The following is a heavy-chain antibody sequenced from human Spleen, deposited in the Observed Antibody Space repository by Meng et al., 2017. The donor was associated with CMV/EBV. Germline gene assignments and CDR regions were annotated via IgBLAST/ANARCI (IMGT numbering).Heavy chain of an antibody. Sequence: GGSLRLSCAASGFTFSSYAMHWVRQAPGKGLEWVAFVRYDGSNKYYADSVKGRFTISRDNSKSTLYLQMNSLRAEDTAMYYCAKDLGILEWLLFDYWGQGTLVTVSS. CDR2: VRYDGSNK. CDR3: AKDLGILEWLLFDY. CDR1: GFTFSSYA. J-gene: IGHJ4*02. D-gene: IGHD3-3*01. V-gene: IGHV3-30*02.